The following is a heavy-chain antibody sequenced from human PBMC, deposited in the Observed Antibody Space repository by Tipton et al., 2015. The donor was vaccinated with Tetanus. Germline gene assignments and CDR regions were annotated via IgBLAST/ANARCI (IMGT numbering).Heavy chain of an antibody. CDR1: GASARSTKYY. Sequence: TLSLTCIVSGASARSTKYYWSWIRQPPGKGLEWIGYIYFNGTTKYNPSLESRVTISVVTSKKQFSLKLNSVTAADTAVYYCARGRDGYNYPFDYWGQGTLVIVSS. D-gene: IGHD5-24*01. CDR3: ARGRDGYNYPFDY. V-gene: IGHV4-61*01. J-gene: IGHJ4*02. CDR2: IYFNGTT.